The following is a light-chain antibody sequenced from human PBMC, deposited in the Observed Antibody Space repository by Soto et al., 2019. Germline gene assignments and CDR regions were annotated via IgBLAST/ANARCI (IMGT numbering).Light chain of an antibody. J-gene: IGKJ2*01. CDR2: ATS. V-gene: IGKV1-8*01. CDR3: QQYYAHPPT. CDR1: QGIDTY. Sequence: IQMTQSPSSLSASLGDRVTITCRASQGIDTYLAWYQQKPGKAPRLLMYATSVLESGVPSRFSGSGSGTDSTLTISSLQSEDFATYYCQQYYAHPPTFGRGTKLDMK.